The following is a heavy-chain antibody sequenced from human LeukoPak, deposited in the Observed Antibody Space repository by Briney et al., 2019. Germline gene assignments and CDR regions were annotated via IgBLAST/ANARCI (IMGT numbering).Heavy chain of an antibody. Sequence: KSSETLSLTCAVYGGSFSGYYWSWIRQPPGKGLEWIGEINHSGSTNYNPSLKSRVTISVDTSKNQFSLKLSSVTAADTAVYYCARGRFGSGWFDPWGQGTLVTVSS. CDR1: GGSFSGYY. CDR3: ARGRFGSGWFDP. CDR2: INHSGST. J-gene: IGHJ5*02. D-gene: IGHD1-14*01. V-gene: IGHV4-34*01.